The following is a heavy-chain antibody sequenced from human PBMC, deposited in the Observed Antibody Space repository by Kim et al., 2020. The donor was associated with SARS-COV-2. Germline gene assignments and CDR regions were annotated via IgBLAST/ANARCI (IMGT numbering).Heavy chain of an antibody. Sequence: GGSLRLSCAASGFTFSSYAMSWVRQAPGKGLEWVSAISGSGGSTYYADSVKGRFTISRDNSKNTLYLQMNSLRAEDTDVYYCAKDPRGTMVRGLCWFDPGGQGTLVTVSS. V-gene: IGHV3-23*01. CDR3: AKDPRGTMVRGLCWFDP. CDR1: GFTFSSYA. D-gene: IGHD3-10*01. J-gene: IGHJ5*02. CDR2: ISGSGGST.